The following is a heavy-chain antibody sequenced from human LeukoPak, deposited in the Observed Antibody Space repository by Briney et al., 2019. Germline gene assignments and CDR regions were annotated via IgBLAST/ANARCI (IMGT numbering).Heavy chain of an antibody. CDR3: ARNPNYYDSSGYYIENWYFDL. CDR2: ISAYNGNT. J-gene: IGHJ2*01. D-gene: IGHD3-22*01. CDR1: GYTFTSYG. V-gene: IGHV1-18*01. Sequence: GASVKVSCKASGYTFTSYGISWVRQAPGQGLEWMGWISAYNGNTNYAQKLQGRVTMTTDTSTSTAYMELRSLRSDDTAVYCCARNPNYYDSSGYYIENWYFDLWGRGTLVTVSS.